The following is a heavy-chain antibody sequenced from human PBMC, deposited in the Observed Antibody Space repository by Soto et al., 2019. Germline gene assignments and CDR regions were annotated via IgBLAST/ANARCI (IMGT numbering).Heavy chain of an antibody. CDR3: ARGLAADGA. Sequence: QVQLVQSGAEVKKPGASVKVSCTASGYTFTHYAIHWVRHAPGQRLEWMGFINAGSGNTKYSQTFQGRLTFTQDTSASTAYTALSSRRCEDTGIYYCARGLAADGAWGQGTLVTVSS. V-gene: IGHV1-3*01. CDR1: GYTFTHYA. J-gene: IGHJ5*02. CDR2: INAGSGNT. D-gene: IGHD6-13*01.